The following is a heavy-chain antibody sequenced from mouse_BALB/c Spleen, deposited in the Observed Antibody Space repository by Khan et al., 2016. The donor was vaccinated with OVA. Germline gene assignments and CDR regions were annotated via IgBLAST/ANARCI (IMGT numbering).Heavy chain of an antibody. CDR2: ISSGDST. CDR1: GFTFSNYA. J-gene: IGHJ3*01. CDR3: ARDYWFAY. Sequence: EVELVESGGGLVKPGGSLKLSCAASGFTFSNYAMSWVRQSPEKRLEWVASISSGDSTYYSDSVKGRFTISRDNARNILYLQMSSLRSEYTAMYYCARDYWFAYWGQGTLVTVSA. V-gene: IGHV5-6-5*01.